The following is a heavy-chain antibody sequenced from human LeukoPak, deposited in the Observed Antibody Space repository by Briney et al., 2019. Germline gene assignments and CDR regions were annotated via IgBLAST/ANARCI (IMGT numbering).Heavy chain of an antibody. CDR1: GFTFSNYN. J-gene: IGHJ4*02. Sequence: GGSLRLSCAASGFTFSNYNMNWVRQAPGKGLEWVSYISSTSSTVYHADSVKGRFTVSRDNAKNSLYLQMNSLRDEDTAMFYCARVGDGYSVNYFDCWGQGTLVTVSS. CDR3: ARVGDGYSVNYFDC. D-gene: IGHD5-24*01. V-gene: IGHV3-48*02. CDR2: ISSTSSTV.